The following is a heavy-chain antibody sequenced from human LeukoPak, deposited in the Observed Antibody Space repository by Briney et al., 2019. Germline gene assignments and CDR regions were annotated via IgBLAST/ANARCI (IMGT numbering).Heavy chain of an antibody. CDR1: GYTFTSYG. Sequence: GASVKVSCKASGYTFTSYGISWVRQAPGQGLEWMGWISAYNGNTSYAQKLQGRVTMTTDTSTSTAYMELRSLRSDDTAVYYCARAVHVRFGEVLSSEYYFDDWGQGTLVTVSS. CDR3: ARAVHVRFGEVLSSEYYFDD. J-gene: IGHJ4*02. V-gene: IGHV1-18*01. D-gene: IGHD3-10*01. CDR2: ISAYNGNT.